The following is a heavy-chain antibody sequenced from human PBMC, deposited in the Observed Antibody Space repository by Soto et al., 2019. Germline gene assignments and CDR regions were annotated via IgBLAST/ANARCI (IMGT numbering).Heavy chain of an antibody. J-gene: IGHJ6*02. Sequence: GASVKVSCKASGYTFTGYYMHWVRQAPGQGLEWMGWINPNSGGTNYAQKFQGRVTMTRDTSISTAYMELSRLRSDDTAVYYCARNGTLTGTGYSYGMDAWGQGTMVTVSS. CDR1: GYTFTGYY. CDR2: INPNSGGT. CDR3: ARNGTLTGTGYSYGMDA. V-gene: IGHV1-2*02. D-gene: IGHD1-1*01.